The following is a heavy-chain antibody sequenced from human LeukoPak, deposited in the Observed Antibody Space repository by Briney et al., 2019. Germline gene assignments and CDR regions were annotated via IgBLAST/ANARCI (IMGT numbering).Heavy chain of an antibody. D-gene: IGHD6-6*01. CDR2: INHSGST. Sequence: PSETLSLTCAVYGGSFSGYYWSWIRRPPGKGLEWIGEINHSGSTNYNPSLKSRVTMSVDTSKNQFSLKLSSVTAADTAVYYCARGVEYSSSSTIIHTNWFDPWGQGTLVTVSS. V-gene: IGHV4-34*01. CDR3: ARGVEYSSSSTIIHTNWFDP. J-gene: IGHJ5*02. CDR1: GGSFSGYY.